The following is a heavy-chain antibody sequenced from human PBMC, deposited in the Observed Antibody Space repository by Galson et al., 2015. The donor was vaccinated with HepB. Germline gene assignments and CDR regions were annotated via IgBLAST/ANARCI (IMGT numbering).Heavy chain of an antibody. D-gene: IGHD2-15*01. J-gene: IGHJ5*02. V-gene: IGHV1-24*01. CDR1: GYNLTELS. Sequence: VKVSCKVSGYNLTELSMHWVRQAPGKGLEWMGGFDPEDGETIYAQKFQGRVTMTEDTSTDTAYMDLSSLRSEETAVYYCATFVVAAPSHNWFDPWGRGTPGTVS. CDR2: FDPEDGET. CDR3: ATFVVAAPSHNWFDP.